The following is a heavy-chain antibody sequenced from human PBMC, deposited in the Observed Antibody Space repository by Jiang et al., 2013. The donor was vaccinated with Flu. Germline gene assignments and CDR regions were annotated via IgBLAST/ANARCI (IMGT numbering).Heavy chain of an antibody. CDR3: AKVSGSNYDSHLDAFDI. Sequence: DSVKGRFTISRDNSKNTLYLQMNSLRAEDTAVYYCAKVSGSNYDSHLDAFDIWGQGTMVTVSS. D-gene: IGHD3-22*01. J-gene: IGHJ3*02. V-gene: IGHV3-23*01.